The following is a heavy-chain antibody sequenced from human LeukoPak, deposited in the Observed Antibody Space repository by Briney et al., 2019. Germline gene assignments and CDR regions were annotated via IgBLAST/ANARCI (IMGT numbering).Heavy chain of an antibody. D-gene: IGHD3-3*01. CDR2: ISYDGSNK. Sequence: GGSLRLSCAASGFTFSTYNMVWARQAPGKGLEWVAVISYDGSNKYYADSVKGRFTISRDNSKNTLYLQMNSLRAEDTAVYYCAKDLQTTPLSRYFGSVYYYYYGMDVWGQGTTVTVSS. CDR1: GFTFSTYN. CDR3: AKDLQTTPLSRYFGSVYYYYYGMDV. V-gene: IGHV3-30*18. J-gene: IGHJ6*02.